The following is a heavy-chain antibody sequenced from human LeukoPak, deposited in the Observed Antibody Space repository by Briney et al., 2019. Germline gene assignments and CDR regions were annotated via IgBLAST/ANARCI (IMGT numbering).Heavy chain of an antibody. J-gene: IGHJ4*02. Sequence: GGSLRLSCAASGFTFSSYGMHWVRQAPGKGLEWVAFIRYDGSNKYYADSVKGRFTISRDNSKNTLYLQMNSLRAEDTAVYYCAKARTVAGYSYGVAYYFDYWGQGTLVTVSS. CDR3: AKARTVAGYSYGVAYYFDY. CDR1: GFTFSSYG. V-gene: IGHV3-30*02. D-gene: IGHD5-18*01. CDR2: IRYDGSNK.